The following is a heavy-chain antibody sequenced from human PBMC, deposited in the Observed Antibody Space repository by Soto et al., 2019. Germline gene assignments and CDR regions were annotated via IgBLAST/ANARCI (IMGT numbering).Heavy chain of an antibody. CDR3: ARAICGGDCYSDY. Sequence: PSETLSLTCAVSGGSISSGGYSWSWIRQPPGKGLEWIGYIYHSGSTYYSPSLKSRVTISVDRSKNQFSLKLSSVTAADTAVYYCARAICGGDCYSDYWGQGTLVTVSS. CDR2: IYHSGST. CDR1: GGSISSGGYS. J-gene: IGHJ4*02. D-gene: IGHD2-21*02. V-gene: IGHV4-30-2*01.